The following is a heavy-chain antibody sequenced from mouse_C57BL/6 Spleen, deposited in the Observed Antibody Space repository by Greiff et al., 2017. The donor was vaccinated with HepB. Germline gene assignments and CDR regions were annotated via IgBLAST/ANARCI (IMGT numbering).Heavy chain of an antibody. CDR1: GYTFTSYW. CDR3: ARPLYGNFYAMDY. J-gene: IGHJ4*01. D-gene: IGHD2-1*01. Sequence: QVQLQQPGAELVKPGASVKLSCKASGYTFTSYWMHWVKQRPGQGLEWIGMIHPNSGSTNYNEKFKSKATLTVDKSASTAYMQLSSLTSEDSAVYYCARPLYGNFYAMDYWVKEPQSPSPQ. V-gene: IGHV1-64*01. CDR2: IHPNSGST.